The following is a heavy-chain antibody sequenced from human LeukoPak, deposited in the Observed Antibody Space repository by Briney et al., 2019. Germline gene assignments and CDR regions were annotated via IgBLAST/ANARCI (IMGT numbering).Heavy chain of an antibody. J-gene: IGHJ4*02. D-gene: IGHD3-22*01. CDR1: GASMSSFY. CDR2: IYSSGST. CDR3: ARDMNYYDSSGYYGPPL. V-gene: IGHV4-59*12. Sequence: SETLSLTCTVSGASMSSFYWSWIRQSPGKGLEWIGYIYSSGSTNYNPSLKSRVTISVDTSKNQFSLKLSSVTAADTAVYYCARDMNYYDSSGYYGPPLWGQGTLVTVSS.